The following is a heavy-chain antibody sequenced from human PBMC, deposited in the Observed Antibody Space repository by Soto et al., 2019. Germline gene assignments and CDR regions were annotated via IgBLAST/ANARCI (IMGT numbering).Heavy chain of an antibody. J-gene: IGHJ4*02. Sequence: QVQLVQSGAEVKKPGASVKVSCKASGYTFTSYAMHWVRQAPGQRLEWMGGINAGNGNTKYSQKFQGRVTITRDTSASTADMELSSLRAEDTAVYYGARVSGIAVAEVWGQGTLVTVSS. CDR1: GYTFTSYA. CDR3: ARVSGIAVAEV. V-gene: IGHV1-3*01. D-gene: IGHD6-19*01. CDR2: INAGNGNT.